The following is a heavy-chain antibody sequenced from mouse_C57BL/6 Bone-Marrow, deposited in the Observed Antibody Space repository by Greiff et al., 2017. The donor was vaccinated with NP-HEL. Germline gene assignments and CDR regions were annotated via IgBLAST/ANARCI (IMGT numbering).Heavy chain of an antibody. CDR1: GYSFTGYY. J-gene: IGHJ2*01. V-gene: IGHV1-42*01. CDR2: INPSTGGT. D-gene: IGHD4-1*01. CDR3: ARLSANWDHCDY. Sequence: EVMLVESGPELVKPGASVKISCKASGYSFTGYYMNWVKQSPEKSLEWIGEINPSTGGTTYNQKFKAKATLTVDKSSSTAYMQLKSLTSDDSAVYYGARLSANWDHCDYWGQGTTLTVSS.